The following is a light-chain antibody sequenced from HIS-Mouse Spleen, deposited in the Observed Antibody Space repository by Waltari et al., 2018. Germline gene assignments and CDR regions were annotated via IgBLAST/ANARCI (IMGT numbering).Light chain of an antibody. Sequence: QSALTQPASVSGSPGQSITISCTGTSRDAGSYNRVSWYQQQPGKAPKLMIYEGSKRPSGVSNRFSGSKSGNTASLTISGLQAEDEADYYCCSYAGSSTWVFGGGTKLTVL. V-gene: IGLV2-23*01. J-gene: IGLJ3*02. CDR3: CSYAGSSTWV. CDR1: SRDAGSYNR. CDR2: EGS.